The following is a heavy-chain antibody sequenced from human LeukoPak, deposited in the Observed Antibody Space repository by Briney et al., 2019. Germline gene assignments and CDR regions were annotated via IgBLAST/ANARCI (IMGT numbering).Heavy chain of an antibody. CDR2: ISGSGGST. J-gene: IGHJ4*02. V-gene: IGHV3-23*01. Sequence: PRGSLRPSSPASGYPSSSYAMSWVRPAPGKGLEWVSAISGSGGSTYYADSVKGRFTISRDNSKNTLYLQMNSLRAEDTAVYYCAKVPGKYCSGVSCYYTDFDYWAREPWSPSPQ. CDR1: GYPSSSYA. CDR3: AKVPGKYCSGVSCYYTDFDY. D-gene: IGHD2-15*01.